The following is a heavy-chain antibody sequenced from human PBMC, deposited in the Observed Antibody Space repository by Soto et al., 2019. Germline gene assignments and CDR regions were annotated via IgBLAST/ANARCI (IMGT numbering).Heavy chain of an antibody. V-gene: IGHV1-46*02. D-gene: IGHD3-16*01. CDR1: GYTFNAFY. J-gene: IGHJ6*02. Sequence: GASVNVSFKAFGYTFNAFYMHWVRQAPGQGLEWMGVINPSGDGTSYAQKFQGRVTMTRDTSTSTVYMELSSLRSEDTAVYYCARVALVYDYADVWGQGTTVTVSS. CDR2: INPSGDGT. CDR3: ARVALVYDYADV.